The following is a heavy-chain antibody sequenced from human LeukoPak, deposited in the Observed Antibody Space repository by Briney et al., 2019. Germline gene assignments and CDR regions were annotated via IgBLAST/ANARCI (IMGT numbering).Heavy chain of an antibody. D-gene: IGHD6-19*01. CDR2: IYYSGST. CDR3: ARQDGSSSGWYEEVFFDY. CDR1: GGSISSYY. J-gene: IGHJ4*02. V-gene: IGHV4-59*08. Sequence: PSDTLSLTCTVSGGSISSYYWSWIRQPPGKGLERIGYIYYSGSTNYNPSLKSRVAISVDTSKNQFSLKLSSVTAADTAVYYCARQDGSSSGWYEEVFFDYWGQGTLVTVSS.